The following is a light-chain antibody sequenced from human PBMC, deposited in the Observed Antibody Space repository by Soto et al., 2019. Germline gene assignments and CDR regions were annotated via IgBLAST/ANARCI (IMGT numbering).Light chain of an antibody. J-gene: IGKJ4*01. CDR3: QQRSNWRWLT. CDR2: DAS. CDR1: QSVSSY. Sequence: EIVLTQSPATLSLSPGERATLSCSASQSVSSYLAWYQQKPGQSPKLLIYDASNRATGIPARFSGSGSGTDFTLTISSLEPEDFAVYYCQQRSNWRWLTFGGGTKVDIK. V-gene: IGKV3-11*01.